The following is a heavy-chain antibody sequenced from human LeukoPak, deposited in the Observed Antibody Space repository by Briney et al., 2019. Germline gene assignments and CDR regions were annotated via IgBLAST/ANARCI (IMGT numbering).Heavy chain of an antibody. V-gene: IGHV3-23*01. CDR1: GFTFSSYA. D-gene: IGHD3-10*01. CDR3: AKDDRWFGELLFSAIEFDY. Sequence: GGSLRLSCAASGFTFSSYAMSWVRQAPGKGLEWVSAISGSGGGTYYADSVKGRFTISRDNSKNTLYLQMNSLRAEDTAVYYCAKDDRWFGELLFSAIEFDYWGQGTLVTVSS. CDR2: ISGSGGGT. J-gene: IGHJ4*02.